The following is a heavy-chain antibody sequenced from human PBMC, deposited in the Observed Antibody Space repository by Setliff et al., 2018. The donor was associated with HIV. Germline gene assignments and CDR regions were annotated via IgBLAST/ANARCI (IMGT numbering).Heavy chain of an antibody. J-gene: IGHJ3*02. CDR1: GGSISGGVHY. D-gene: IGHD6-13*01. Sequence: KTSETLSLTCTVSGGSISGGVHYWSWIRQHPGKGLEWIGYIHYSGSTYYNPSLKSQVTISVDMSKNRLSLKLSSVTAADAAVYYCARAMSSSWYIDGFDIWGQGTVVTVSS. CDR2: IHYSGST. V-gene: IGHV4-31*01. CDR3: ARAMSSSWYIDGFDI.